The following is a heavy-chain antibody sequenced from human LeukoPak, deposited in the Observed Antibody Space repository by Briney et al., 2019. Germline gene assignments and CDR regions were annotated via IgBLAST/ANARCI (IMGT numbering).Heavy chain of an antibody. J-gene: IGHJ4*02. Sequence: PGGSLRLSCAASGFTFSSYSMNWVRQAPGEGLEWVSSISSSSSYIYYVDSVKGRFTISRDNAKNSLYLQMNSLRAEDTAVYYCARDLVRAPVEDWGQGTLVTVSS. D-gene: IGHD6-13*01. CDR2: ISSSSSYI. CDR3: ARDLVRAPVED. CDR1: GFTFSSYS. V-gene: IGHV3-21*01.